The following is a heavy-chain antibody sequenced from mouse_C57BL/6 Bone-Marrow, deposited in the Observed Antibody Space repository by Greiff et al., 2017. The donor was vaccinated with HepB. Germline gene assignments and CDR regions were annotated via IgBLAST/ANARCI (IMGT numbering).Heavy chain of an antibody. CDR1: GYSITSGYY. Sequence: EVKLQESGPGLVKPSQSLSLTCSVTGYSITSGYYWNWIRQFPGNKLEWMGYISYDGSNNYNPSLKNRISITRDTSKNQFFLKLNSVTTEDTATYYCARVDGSSSFYFDYWGQGTTLTVSS. J-gene: IGHJ2*01. CDR3: ARVDGSSSFYFDY. V-gene: IGHV3-6*01. D-gene: IGHD1-1*01. CDR2: ISYDGSN.